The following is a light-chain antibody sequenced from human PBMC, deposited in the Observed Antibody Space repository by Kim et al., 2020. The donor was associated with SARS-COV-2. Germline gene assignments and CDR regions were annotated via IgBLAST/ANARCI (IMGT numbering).Light chain of an antibody. CDR3: GTWDSSLTSWV. J-gene: IGLJ3*02. CDR1: SSNIGNNY. Sequence: QSVLTQPPSMSAAPGQKVTISCSGSSSNIGNNYVSWYQQFPGTAPKLLIYYNSERPSGIPDRFSGSKSGTSATLGITGLETGDEADYYCGTWDSSLTSWVFGGGTQLTVL. CDR2: YNS. V-gene: IGLV1-51*01.